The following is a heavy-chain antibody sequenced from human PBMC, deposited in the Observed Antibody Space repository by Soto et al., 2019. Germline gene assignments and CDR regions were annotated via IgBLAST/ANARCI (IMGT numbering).Heavy chain of an antibody. D-gene: IGHD2-15*01. CDR2: ISSSGTFK. J-gene: IGHJ4*02. CDR3: ARDPPHGGTSSWDADS. V-gene: IGHV3-21*01. Sequence: GGSLRLSCEASGFIFTTNSMNWVRQVPGKGLQWLSSISSSGTFKSYGDSVKGRFTISRDNAKDSLFLQMNNLSGEDTGLYYCARDPPHGGTSSWDADSWGPGTLVTVSS. CDR1: GFIFTTNS.